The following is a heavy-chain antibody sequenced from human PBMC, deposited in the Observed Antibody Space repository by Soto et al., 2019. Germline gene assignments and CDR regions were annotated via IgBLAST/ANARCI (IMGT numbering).Heavy chain of an antibody. V-gene: IGHV3-30-3*01. D-gene: IGHD6-19*01. CDR3: ARDSRHLYSSGSGGWFDP. J-gene: IGHJ5*02. CDR2: IIYDGSIK. CDR1: GFTFSSYA. Sequence: GGSLRLSCAASGFTFSSYAMPWVRQAPGKGLEWVAVIIYDGSIKYYADSVKGRFTISRDNSKNTLYLQMNSLRAEDTAVYYCARDSRHLYSSGSGGWFDPWGQGTLVTVSS.